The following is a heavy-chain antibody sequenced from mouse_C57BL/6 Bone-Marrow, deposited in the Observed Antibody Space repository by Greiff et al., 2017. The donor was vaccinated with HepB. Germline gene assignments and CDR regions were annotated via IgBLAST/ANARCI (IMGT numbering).Heavy chain of an antibody. D-gene: IGHD1-1*01. CDR2: ISSGGDYI. V-gene: IGHV5-9-1*02. J-gene: IGHJ2*01. CDR3: TRDEGITTVVEGNYFDY. CDR1: GFTFSSYA. Sequence: EVQGVESGEGLVKPGGSLKLSCAASGFTFSSYAMSWVRQTPEKRLEWVAYISSGGDYIYYADTVKGRFTISRDNARNTLYLQMSSLKSEDTAMYYCTRDEGITTVVEGNYFDYWGQGTTLTVSS.